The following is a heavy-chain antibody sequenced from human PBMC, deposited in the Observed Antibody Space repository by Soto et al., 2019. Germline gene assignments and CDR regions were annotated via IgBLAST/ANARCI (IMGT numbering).Heavy chain of an antibody. J-gene: IGHJ6*02. D-gene: IGHD3-22*01. CDR2: IIPIFGTA. Sequence: SVKVSCKASGGTFSSYAISWVRQAPGQGLEWMGGIIPIFGTANYAQKFQGRVTITADESTSTAYMELSSLRSEDTAVYYCARDVGTMIVVAYYYYGMDVWGQGTTVTVSS. V-gene: IGHV1-69*13. CDR1: GGTFSSYA. CDR3: ARDVGTMIVVAYYYYGMDV.